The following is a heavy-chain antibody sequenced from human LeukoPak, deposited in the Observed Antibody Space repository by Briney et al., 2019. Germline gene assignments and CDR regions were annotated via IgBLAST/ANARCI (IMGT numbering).Heavy chain of an antibody. V-gene: IGHV1-46*01. CDR1: GYTFTSYY. J-gene: IGHJ6*03. CDR3: ARDLELRTYYYYYMDV. D-gene: IGHD3-3*01. CDR2: INPSGGST. Sequence: ASVKVSCKASGYTFTSYYMHWVRQAPGQGLAWMGIINPSGGSTSYAQKFQGRVTMTRDMSTSTVYMELSSLRSEDTAVYYCARDLELRTYYYYYMDVWGKGTTVTVSS.